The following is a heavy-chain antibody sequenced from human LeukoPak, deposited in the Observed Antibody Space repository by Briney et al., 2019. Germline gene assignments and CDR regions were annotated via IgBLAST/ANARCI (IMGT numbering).Heavy chain of an antibody. D-gene: IGHD1-26*01. V-gene: IGHV4-38-2*01. CDR2: IYHSGST. CDR1: GYSISSGYY. J-gene: IGHJ4*02. Sequence: PSETLSLTCAVSGYSISSGYYWGCIRQPPGKGLEWIGSIYHSGSTYYNPSLKSRVTISVDTSKNQFSLKLSSVTAADTAVYYCASIHSGSYYDYWAQGTLVTVSS. CDR3: ASIHSGSYYDY.